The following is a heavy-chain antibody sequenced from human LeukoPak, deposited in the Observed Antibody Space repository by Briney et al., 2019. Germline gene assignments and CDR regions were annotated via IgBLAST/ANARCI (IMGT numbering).Heavy chain of an antibody. CDR2: IYHSGRT. V-gene: IGHV4-38-2*02. Sequence: PSETLSLTCTVSGYSISSGYYWGWIRQPPGKGLEWIGSIYHSGRTYYNPSLKSRVTISVDTSKNQFSLKLSSVTAADTAVYYCARESSGYGDYGYYFDYWGQGTLVTVSS. J-gene: IGHJ4*02. D-gene: IGHD4-17*01. CDR1: GYSISSGYY. CDR3: ARESSGYGDYGYYFDY.